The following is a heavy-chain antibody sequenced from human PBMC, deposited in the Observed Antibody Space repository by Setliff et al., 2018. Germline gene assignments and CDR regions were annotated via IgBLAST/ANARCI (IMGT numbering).Heavy chain of an antibody. D-gene: IGHD5-18*01. V-gene: IGHV3-21*01. J-gene: IGHJ4*02. CDR2: ISSSSSYI. Sequence: GGSLRLSCAASEFIFRSYIVSWVRQPPGKGLEWVSSISSSSSYIYYADSVKGRFTISRDNAKNSLYLQMNSLRAEDTAVYYRARGRGVDTAMVYFDYWGQGTLVTVSS. CDR1: EFIFRSYI. CDR3: ARGRGVDTAMVYFDY.